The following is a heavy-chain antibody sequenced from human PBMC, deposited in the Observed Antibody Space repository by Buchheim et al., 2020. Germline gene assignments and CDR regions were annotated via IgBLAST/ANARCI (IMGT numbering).Heavy chain of an antibody. Sequence: EVHLVESGGGWVQPGGSLRLSCAASEFTFSGYSMTWVRQAPGKGLEWVSYIDTSSSAILYADSVRGRFTISRDDAQSSLYLLMNSLRAEDTAVYYCARDAWLDYWGQGTL. V-gene: IGHV3-48*01. CDR1: EFTFSGYS. CDR2: IDTSSSAI. D-gene: IGHD3-16*01. J-gene: IGHJ4*02. CDR3: ARDAWLDY.